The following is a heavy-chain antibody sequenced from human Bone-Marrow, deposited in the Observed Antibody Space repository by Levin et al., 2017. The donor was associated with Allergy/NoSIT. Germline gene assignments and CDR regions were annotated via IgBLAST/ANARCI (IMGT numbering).Heavy chain of an antibody. Sequence: GGSLRLSCAASGFKFDDYAMHWVRQAPGKGLEWVSGISWNSGSIGYADSVKGRFTISRDNAKNSLYLQMNSLRGEDTALYYCAKGFKDGYSYGYGDYYYYYHMDVWGQGTTVTVSS. CDR2: ISWNSGSI. D-gene: IGHD5-18*01. CDR1: GFKFDDYA. V-gene: IGHV3-9*01. CDR3: AKGFKDGYSYGYGDYYYYYHMDV. J-gene: IGHJ6*02.